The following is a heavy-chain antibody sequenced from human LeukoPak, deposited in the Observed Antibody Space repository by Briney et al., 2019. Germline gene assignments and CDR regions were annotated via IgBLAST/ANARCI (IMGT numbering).Heavy chain of an antibody. V-gene: IGHV3-23*01. CDR3: AKADSSGYYYNFDY. Sequence: PGGSLRLSCAASGFTFSSYAMSWVRQAPGKGLEWVSAISGSGGSTYYADSVKGRFTIFRDNSKNTLYLQMNSLRAEDTAVYYCAKADSSGYYYNFDYWGQGTLVTVSS. J-gene: IGHJ4*02. D-gene: IGHD3-22*01. CDR2: ISGSGGST. CDR1: GFTFSSYA.